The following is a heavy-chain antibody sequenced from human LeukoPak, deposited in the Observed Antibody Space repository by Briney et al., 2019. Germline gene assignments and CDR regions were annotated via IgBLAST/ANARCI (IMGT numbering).Heavy chain of an antibody. CDR2: ISAGGGTT. CDR3: AKDHPQNLRYFDLNFDY. J-gene: IGHJ4*02. D-gene: IGHD3-9*01. CDR1: GFTFISYA. Sequence: PGGSLRLSCAASGFTFISYAMTWVRQAPGKGLEWVSTISAGGGTTYYADSVKGRFTMSRDNSENTLSLQMNSLRAEDTAVYYCAKDHPQNLRYFDLNFDYWGQGTLVTVSS. V-gene: IGHV3-23*01.